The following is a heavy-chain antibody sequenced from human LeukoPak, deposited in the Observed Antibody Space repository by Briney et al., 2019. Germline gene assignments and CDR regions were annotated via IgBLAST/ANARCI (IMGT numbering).Heavy chain of an antibody. CDR1: GFTFSSYA. V-gene: IGHV3-23*01. D-gene: IGHD3-22*01. CDR2: IRGSGGST. J-gene: IGHJ4*02. CDR3: AKGGYYYDSSGYYTRKPFDY. Sequence: GGSLRLSCAASGFTFSSYAMSWVRQAPGKGLEWVSAIRGSGGSTYYADSVKGRFTISRDNSKNTLYLQMNSLRAEDTAVYYCAKGGYYYDSSGYYTRKPFDYWGQGTLATVSS.